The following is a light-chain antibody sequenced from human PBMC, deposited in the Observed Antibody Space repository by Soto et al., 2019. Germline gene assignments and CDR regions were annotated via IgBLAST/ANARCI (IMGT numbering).Light chain of an antibody. CDR1: QSVSTNS. V-gene: IGKV3-20*01. CDR2: GAS. CDR3: QHFGPSSAT. J-gene: IGKJ4*01. Sequence: EIVLTQSPGTLSLSPGERATLSCRASQSVSTNSLAWYQQKPGQAPRLLIHGASSRATGIPDRFSGSGSGTDFTLTISRLEPEDGAVDYCQHFGPSSATFGGGTKVEIK.